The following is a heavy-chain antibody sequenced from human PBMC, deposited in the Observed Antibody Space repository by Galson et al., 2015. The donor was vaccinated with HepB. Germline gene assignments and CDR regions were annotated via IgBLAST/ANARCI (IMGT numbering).Heavy chain of an antibody. V-gene: IGHV3-7*03. D-gene: IGHD4-17*01. Sequence: SLRLSCAASEFTFSNYWMSWVRQAPGKGLEWVGNIMPDGSEKFYVDSVKGRFTISRDNAKNSLYLQMNSLRAEDTAVYYCARGHDYGDFFDYWGQGTLVTVSS. CDR3: ARGHDYGDFFDY. J-gene: IGHJ4*02. CDR2: IMPDGSEK. CDR1: EFTFSNYW.